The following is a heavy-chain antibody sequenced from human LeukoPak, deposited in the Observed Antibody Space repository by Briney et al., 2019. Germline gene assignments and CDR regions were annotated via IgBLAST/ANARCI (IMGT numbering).Heavy chain of an antibody. V-gene: IGHV3-23*01. Sequence: GGSLRLSCAASGFTFSNYAMSWVRQAPGKGLEWVSAIGDRGGATNCADSVKGRFTISRDNSKNTLYLQMNSLRAEDTAVYYCAKRSCGGGSCNFDYWAREPWSPSPQ. CDR3: AKRSCGGGSCNFDY. J-gene: IGHJ4*02. CDR1: GFTFSNYA. D-gene: IGHD2-15*01. CDR2: IGDRGGAT.